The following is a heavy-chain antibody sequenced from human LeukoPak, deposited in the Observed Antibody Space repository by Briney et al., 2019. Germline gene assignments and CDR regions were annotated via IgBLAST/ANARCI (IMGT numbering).Heavy chain of an antibody. D-gene: IGHD3-16*01. CDR1: GGSISSGGYS. Sequence: PSETLSLTCAVSGGSISSGGYSWSWIRQPPGKGLEWIGYIYHSGSTYYNPSLKSRVTISVDRSKNQFSLKLSSVTAADTAVYYCARGLDWFDPWGQGTLVTVSS. CDR2: IYHSGST. CDR3: ARGLDWFDP. J-gene: IGHJ5*02. V-gene: IGHV4-30-2*01.